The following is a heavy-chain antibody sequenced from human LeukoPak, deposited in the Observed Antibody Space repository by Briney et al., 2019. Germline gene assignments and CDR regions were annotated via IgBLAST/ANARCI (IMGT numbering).Heavy chain of an antibody. CDR3: ARAWDYYGSGSEDDVFDI. Sequence: PSETLSLTCAVSGGSISSSNWWSWVRQPPGKGLEWIGEIYHSGSTNYNPSLKSRVTISVDTSKNQFSLKLSSVTAADTAAYYCARAWDYYGSGSEDDVFDIWGQGTMVTVSS. CDR1: GGSISSSNW. D-gene: IGHD3-10*01. V-gene: IGHV4-4*02. J-gene: IGHJ3*02. CDR2: IYHSGST.